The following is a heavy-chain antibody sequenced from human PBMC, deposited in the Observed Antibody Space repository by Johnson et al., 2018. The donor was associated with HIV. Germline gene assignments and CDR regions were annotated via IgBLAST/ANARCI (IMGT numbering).Heavy chain of an antibody. D-gene: IGHD2-15*01. V-gene: IGHV3-30*04. CDR2: ISYDGSNK. Sequence: QMLLVESGGGVVQPGRSLRLSCAASGFTFSSYAMHWVRQAPGKGLEWVAVISYDGSNKYYADSVKGRFIISRDNSKNTLYLQMNSLRVEDTAVYYCAKDPGYCSGGSCYTLIGWGVWGQGTMVTVSS. J-gene: IGHJ3*01. CDR3: AKDPGYCSGGSCYTLIGWGV. CDR1: GFTFSSYA.